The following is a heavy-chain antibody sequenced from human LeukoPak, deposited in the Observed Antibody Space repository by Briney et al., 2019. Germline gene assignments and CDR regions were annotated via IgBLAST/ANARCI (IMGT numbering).Heavy chain of an antibody. D-gene: IGHD2-21*01. J-gene: IGHJ4*02. CDR1: GFTFSTFA. Sequence: GGSLRLSCEASGFTFSTFAMIWVRQPPGKGLEWVSSIFPSGGEIHYADSVRGRFTISRDNSKSTLYLQMNSLRAEDTAVYYCAGDRDSNVGYWGQGTLVTVSS. CDR2: IFPSGGEI. V-gene: IGHV3-23*01. CDR3: AGDRDSNVGY.